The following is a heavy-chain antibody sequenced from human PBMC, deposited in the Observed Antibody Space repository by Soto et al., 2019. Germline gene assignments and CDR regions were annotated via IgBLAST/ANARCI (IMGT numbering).Heavy chain of an antibody. D-gene: IGHD2-15*01. CDR2: ISGSGGST. V-gene: IGHV3-23*01. Sequence: EVQLLESGGGLVQPGGSLRLSCAASGFTFSSYAMSWVRQAPGKGLEWVAAISGSGGSTYYADSVKGRFTISRDNSKNTLYLQMNSLRAEETAVYYCAKGGVVVAATPQFDPWGQGTLVNVSS. J-gene: IGHJ5*02. CDR3: AKGGVVVAATPQFDP. CDR1: GFTFSSYA.